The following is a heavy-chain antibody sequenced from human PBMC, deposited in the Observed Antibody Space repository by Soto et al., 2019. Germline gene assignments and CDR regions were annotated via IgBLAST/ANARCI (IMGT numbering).Heavy chain of an antibody. CDR1: GGTFSSYA. CDR2: IIPIFGTA. CDR3: ARDGDSSGAQNDAFDI. Sequence: QVQLVQSGAEVKKPGSSVKGSCKASGGTFSSYAISWVRQAPGQGLEWMGGIIPIFGTANYAQKFQGRVTITADESTSTAYMELSSLRSEDTAVYYCARDGDSSGAQNDAFDIWGQGTMVTVSS. V-gene: IGHV1-69*01. D-gene: IGHD6-19*01. J-gene: IGHJ3*02.